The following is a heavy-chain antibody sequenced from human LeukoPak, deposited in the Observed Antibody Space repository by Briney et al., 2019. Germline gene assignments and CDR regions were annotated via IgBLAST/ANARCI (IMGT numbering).Heavy chain of an antibody. J-gene: IGHJ3*02. CDR2: INTDGNNR. Sequence: QPGGSLRLSCAASGFTFSRYGMSWVRQAPGKGLVWVSRINTDGNNRNYADSVKGRFSISRDNAKNTLYLQMNSLRAEDTAVYYCVREYCTGGSCYLTDGFDIWGQGTMVTVSS. V-gene: IGHV3-74*01. D-gene: IGHD2-15*01. CDR3: VREYCTGGSCYLTDGFDI. CDR1: GFTFSRYG.